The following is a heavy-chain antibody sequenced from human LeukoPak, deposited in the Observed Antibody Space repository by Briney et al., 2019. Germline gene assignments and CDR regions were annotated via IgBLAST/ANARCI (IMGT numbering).Heavy chain of an antibody. J-gene: IGHJ4*02. CDR2: IYYSGST. Sequence: SETLSLTCAVYGGSFSGYYWGWIRQPPGKGLEWIGSIYYSGSTYYNPSLKSRVTISVDTSKNQFSLKLSSVTAADTAVYYCASNPIRYFDWLSEGGYFDYWGQGTLVTVSS. CDR1: GGSFSGYY. D-gene: IGHD3-9*01. CDR3: ASNPIRYFDWLSEGGYFDY. V-gene: IGHV4-39*01.